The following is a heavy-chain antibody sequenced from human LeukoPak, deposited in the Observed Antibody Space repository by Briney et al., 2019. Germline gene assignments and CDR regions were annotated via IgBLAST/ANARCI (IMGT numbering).Heavy chain of an antibody. J-gene: IGHJ4*02. Sequence: GSLRLSCVASAFTFNSYWMSWVRQTPGKGLECVARINQEGSRKEYSDSVEGRFTISRDNAKNSLYLQLSCLRTEDTAVYYCVRQTVSGATYFDFWGQGTLVTVSS. D-gene: IGHD1-26*01. CDR2: INQEGSRK. CDR1: AFTFNSYW. V-gene: IGHV3-7*03. CDR3: VRQTVSGATYFDF.